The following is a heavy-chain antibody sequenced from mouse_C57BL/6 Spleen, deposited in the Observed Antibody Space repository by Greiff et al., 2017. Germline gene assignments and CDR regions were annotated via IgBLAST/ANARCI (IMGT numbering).Heavy chain of an antibody. CDR3: ARSPGLRDY. J-gene: IGHJ2*01. Sequence: VQLQQSGPELVKPGASVKMSCKASGYTFTDYNMHWVKQSHGKSLAWIGYINPYYGGTSYNQKFKGKATLTVNKSSSTAYMELRSLTSEDSAVYFWARSPGLRDYWGQGTTLTVSS. V-gene: IGHV1-22*01. CDR1: GYTFTDYN. CDR2: INPYYGGT. D-gene: IGHD6-1*01.